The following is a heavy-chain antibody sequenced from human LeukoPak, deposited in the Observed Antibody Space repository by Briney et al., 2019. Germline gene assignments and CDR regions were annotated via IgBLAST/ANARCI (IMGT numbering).Heavy chain of an antibody. CDR1: GYTFTSYY. CDR2: INPSGGST. V-gene: IGHV1-46*01. Sequence: ASVKVSCKASGYTFTSYYMHWVRQAPGQGLEWMGIINPSGGSTCYAQKFQGRVAMTRDTSTSTVYMELSSLRSEDTAVYYCARGAGYSYGWVDYYYYGMDVWGQGTTVTVSS. J-gene: IGHJ6*02. D-gene: IGHD5-18*01. CDR3: ARGAGYSYGWVDYYYYGMDV.